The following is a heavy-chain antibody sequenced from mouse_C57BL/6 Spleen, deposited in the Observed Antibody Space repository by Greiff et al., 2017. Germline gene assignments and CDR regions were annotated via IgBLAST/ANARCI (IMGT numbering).Heavy chain of an antibody. CDR3: ARWGDPYWYFDV. V-gene: IGHV3-1*01. CDR1: GYSITSGYD. J-gene: IGHJ1*03. CDR2: ISYSGST. Sequence: ESGPGMVKPSQSLSLTCTVTGYSITSGYDWHWIRHFPGNKLEWMGYISYSGSTNYNPSLKSRISITHDTSKNHFFLKLNSVTTEDTATYDCARWGDPYWYFDVWGTGTTVTVSS.